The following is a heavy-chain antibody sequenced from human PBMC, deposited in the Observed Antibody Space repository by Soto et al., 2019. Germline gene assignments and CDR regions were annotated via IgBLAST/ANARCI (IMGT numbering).Heavy chain of an antibody. Sequence: HPGGSLRLSCAASGFTFSAYAMSWVRQAPGKGLEWVSCITGSGGTYYADSVKGRFAISRDNSKKTLYLQMNSLSAGDTAIYFCAKDGSGNSYSPWNSFAYWGRGTLATVSS. CDR3: AKDGSGNSYSPWNSFAY. D-gene: IGHD3-22*01. CDR2: ITGSGGT. CDR1: GFTFSAYA. V-gene: IGHV3-23*01. J-gene: IGHJ4*02.